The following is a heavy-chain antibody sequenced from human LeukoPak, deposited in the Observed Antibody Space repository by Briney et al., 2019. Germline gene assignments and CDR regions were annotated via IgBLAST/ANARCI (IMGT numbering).Heavy chain of an antibody. CDR2: IYTSGST. CDR3: ARDRYYYDSSGYYSLDY. Sequence: PSETLSLTCTVSGGSISSGSYYWSWIRQPAGKGLEWIGRIYTSGSTNYNPSLKSRVTMSVDTSKNQFSLKLSSVTAADTAVYYCARDRYYYDSSGYYSLDYWGQGTLVTVSS. D-gene: IGHD3-22*01. V-gene: IGHV4-61*02. J-gene: IGHJ4*02. CDR1: GGSISSGSYY.